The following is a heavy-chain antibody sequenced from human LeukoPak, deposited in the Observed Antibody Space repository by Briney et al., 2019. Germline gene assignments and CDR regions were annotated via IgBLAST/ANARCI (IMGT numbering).Heavy chain of an antibody. CDR2: IYYSGST. CDR3: ARQIAVAGKAGFDC. J-gene: IGHJ4*02. D-gene: IGHD6-19*01. Sequence: SETQSLTCTVSGGSLSSSSYYWGWIRQPPGKGLEWIGSIYYSGSTYYNPSLKSRVTIPVDTSKKQFSLKLSSVTAADTAVYYRARQIAVAGKAGFDCWGQGTLVTVSS. CDR1: GGSLSSSSYY. V-gene: IGHV4-39*07.